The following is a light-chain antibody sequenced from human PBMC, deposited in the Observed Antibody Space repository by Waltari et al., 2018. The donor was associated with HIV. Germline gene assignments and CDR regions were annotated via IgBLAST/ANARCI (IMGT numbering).Light chain of an antibody. CDR1: SSDVGSYNL. Sequence: QSALTQPASVSGSPGQSVTISCTGTSSDVGSYNLVSWYQQHPGKVPKLVIYEVTQRPSGISNRVSGSKSGDTASRTIAGLQAEDEADYYCCSYVGTSTLGEVFGGGTKLTVL. V-gene: IGLV2-23*02. CDR2: EVT. CDR3: CSYVGTSTLGEV. J-gene: IGLJ3*02.